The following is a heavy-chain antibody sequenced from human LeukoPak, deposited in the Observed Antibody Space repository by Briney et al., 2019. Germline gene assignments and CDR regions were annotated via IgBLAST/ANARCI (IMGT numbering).Heavy chain of an antibody. CDR3: ARQGSAGFHYKYYAMDV. V-gene: IGHV5-51*01. CDR1: GYNFADYW. D-gene: IGHD6-13*01. J-gene: IGHJ6*02. Sequence: GESLKISCKGSGYNFADYWIAWVRQMPGRGLEWMGIIYPGDSDTRYSPSLQGQVTISADKSITTAYLQWSSLKASDTAMYYCARQGSAGFHYKYYAMDVWGQGTTVTVSS. CDR2: IYPGDSDT.